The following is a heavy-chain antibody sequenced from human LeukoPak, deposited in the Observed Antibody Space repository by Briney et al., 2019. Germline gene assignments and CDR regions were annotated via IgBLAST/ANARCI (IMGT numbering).Heavy chain of an antibody. CDR3: ARVSWGITMVRGVLIGY. V-gene: IGHV1-18*01. Sequence: ASVKVSCKASGYTFTSYGISWVRQAPGQGLEWMGWISAYNGNTNYAQKLQGRVTMTTDTSTSTAYMELRSLRSDDTAVYYCARVSWGITMVRGVLIGYWGQGTLVTVSS. J-gene: IGHJ4*02. D-gene: IGHD3-10*01. CDR1: GYTFTSYG. CDR2: ISAYNGNT.